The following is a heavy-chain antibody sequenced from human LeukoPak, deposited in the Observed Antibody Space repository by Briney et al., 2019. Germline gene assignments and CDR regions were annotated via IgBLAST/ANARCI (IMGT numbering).Heavy chain of an antibody. Sequence: PSETLSLTCAVSGGSTSPYYWMWIRQPPGKGLEWIGYISYSGSTSFNPSLKSRVTISLDTSTNQVSLKLSSVTAADTAVYYCARAGSYRLTTTLWGQGTLVTVSS. V-gene: IGHV4-59*01. CDR1: GGSTSPYY. CDR2: ISYSGST. D-gene: IGHD4-17*01. CDR3: ARAGSYRLTTTL. J-gene: IGHJ4*02.